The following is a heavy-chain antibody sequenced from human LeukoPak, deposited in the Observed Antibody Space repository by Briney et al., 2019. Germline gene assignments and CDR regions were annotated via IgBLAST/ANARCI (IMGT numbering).Heavy chain of an antibody. V-gene: IGHV4-39*01. D-gene: IGHD5-18*01. CDR1: GGSIVSSSYY. CDR2: IFYSGGT. Sequence: SETLSLTCAVSGGSIVSSSYYWGWVRQPPGKGLEWIGSIFYSGGTYSNPSLKSRVTLSVDTSKNQFSLKLNSVTAADTAVYYCATQLDTFAYWGQGTLLTVSS. J-gene: IGHJ4*02. CDR3: ATQLDTFAY.